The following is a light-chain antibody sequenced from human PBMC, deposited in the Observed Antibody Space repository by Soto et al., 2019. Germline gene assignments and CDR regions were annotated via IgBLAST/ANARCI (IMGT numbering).Light chain of an antibody. CDR2: DAS. CDR1: QSIGLA. V-gene: IGKV3-11*01. Sequence: EIVLTQSPATLSLSPGERATLSCRASQSIGLAIAWYQHKPGQAPRLLIFDASQRATGIPARFRGSGSGTDFTLSISSLEPEDFAVYYCQDFDSPQWTFGQGTKVEN. CDR3: QDFDSPQWT. J-gene: IGKJ1*01.